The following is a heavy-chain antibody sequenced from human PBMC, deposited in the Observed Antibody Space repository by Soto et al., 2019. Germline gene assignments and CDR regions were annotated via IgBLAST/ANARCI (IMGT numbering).Heavy chain of an antibody. Sequence: EVQLVESGGGLVQPGGSLRLSCAASGFTFSSYWMHWVRQAPGKGLVWVSRINSDGSSTSYADSVKGRFTISRDNAKNTLYLQMNSLRAEDTAVYYCARGSGVYVIGAFDLWGQGTMVTVSS. J-gene: IGHJ3*01. CDR2: INSDGSST. V-gene: IGHV3-74*01. D-gene: IGHD6-13*01. CDR1: GFTFSSYW. CDR3: ARGSGVYVIGAFDL.